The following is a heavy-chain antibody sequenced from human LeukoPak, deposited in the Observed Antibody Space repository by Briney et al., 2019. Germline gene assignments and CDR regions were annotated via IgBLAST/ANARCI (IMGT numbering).Heavy chain of an antibody. CDR2: IYYSGST. CDR3: ASEVSSGGSYNWFDP. D-gene: IGHD6-19*01. J-gene: IGHJ5*02. Sequence: PSETLSLTCTVSGGSISSYYWSWIRQPPGKGLEWIGSIYYSGSTYYNPSLKSRVTISVDTSKNQFSLKLSSVTAADTAVYYCASEVSSGGSYNWFDPWGQGTLVTVSS. CDR1: GGSISSYY. V-gene: IGHV4-39*07.